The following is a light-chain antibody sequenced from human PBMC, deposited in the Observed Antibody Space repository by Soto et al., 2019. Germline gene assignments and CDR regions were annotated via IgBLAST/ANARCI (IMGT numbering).Light chain of an antibody. CDR1: QTISYY. CDR2: GAS. J-gene: IGKJ5*01. CDR3: QQSYTTPIT. V-gene: IGKV1-39*01. Sequence: DIQMTQSPSSLSASVGDRVTITCRASQTISYYLNWYQHKPGKAPKRLIFGASSLQSGVPSRFSGSGSETDFTLTISSLQPEDFATYYCQQSYTTPITLGQGTRLEIK.